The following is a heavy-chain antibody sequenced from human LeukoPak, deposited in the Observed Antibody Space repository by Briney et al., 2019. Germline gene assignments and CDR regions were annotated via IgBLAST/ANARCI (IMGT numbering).Heavy chain of an antibody. CDR3: AREYSSGWYGDY. V-gene: IGHV3-7*03. CDR1: GFTFSSYW. D-gene: IGHD6-19*01. CDR2: IKQDGSEK. Sequence: QPGGSLRLSCAASGFTFSSYWMSWVRQAPGKGLEWVANIKQDGSEKYYVDPVKGRFTISRDNAKNSLYPQMNSLRAEDTAVYYCAREYSSGWYGDYWGQGTLVTVSS. J-gene: IGHJ4*02.